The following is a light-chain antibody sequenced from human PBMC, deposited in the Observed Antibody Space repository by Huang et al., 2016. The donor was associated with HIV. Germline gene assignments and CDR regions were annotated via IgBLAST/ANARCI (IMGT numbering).Light chain of an antibody. V-gene: IGKV3-15*01. CDR3: QQYNNWPQT. Sequence: EIVMTQSPATLSVSPGEGATLSCRASQSVSGDLAWYQQKPGQAPRLLIYGASARATGLPGRYSGSGSGTEFTLTISSLQSEEFAVYYCQQYNNWPQTFGQGTKVEIK. J-gene: IGKJ1*01. CDR2: GAS. CDR1: QSVSGD.